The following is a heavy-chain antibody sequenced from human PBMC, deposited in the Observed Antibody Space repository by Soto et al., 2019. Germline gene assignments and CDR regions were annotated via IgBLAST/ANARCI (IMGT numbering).Heavy chain of an antibody. CDR3: ARRPMILVVIREDAFDI. CDR2: ISSSSSYI. CDR1: GFTFSSYS. V-gene: IGHV3-21*01. Sequence: GGSLRLSCAASGFTFSSYSMNWVRQAPGKGLEWVSSISSSSSYIYYADSVKGRFTISRDNAKNSLYLQMNSLRAEDTAVYYCARRPMILVVIREDAFDIWGQGTMVTVSS. J-gene: IGHJ3*02. D-gene: IGHD3-22*01.